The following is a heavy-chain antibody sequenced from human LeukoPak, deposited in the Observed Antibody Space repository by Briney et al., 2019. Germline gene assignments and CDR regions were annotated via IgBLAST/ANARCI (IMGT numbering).Heavy chain of an antibody. CDR3: AREFWGRLDY. CDR2: ITNGGSSA. D-gene: IGHD7-27*01. Sequence: GGSLRLSCAASGFTFSNAWMSWVRQAPGQGLEWLSYITNGGSSADYADSVKGRFTISRDNAKSSLYLQMNSLRAEDTAVYYCAREFWGRLDYWGQGTLVTVSS. J-gene: IGHJ4*02. CDR1: GFTFSNAW. V-gene: IGHV3-11*01.